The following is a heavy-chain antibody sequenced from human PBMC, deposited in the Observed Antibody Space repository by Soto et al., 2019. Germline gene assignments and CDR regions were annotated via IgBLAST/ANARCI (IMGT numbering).Heavy chain of an antibody. CDR3: AKDEGPYSSSWYPRLAFDY. D-gene: IGHD6-13*01. V-gene: IGHV3-30*18. J-gene: IGHJ4*02. CDR2: VSYDGRNK. Sequence: GGSLRLSCAASGFSFSNYGMHWVRQAPGKGLEWVAVVSYDGRNKYYPDSVEGRFIISRDNSKNTLYLQMNSLSAEDTAVYYCAKDEGPYSSSWYPRLAFDYWGQGTLVTVSS. CDR1: GFSFSNYG.